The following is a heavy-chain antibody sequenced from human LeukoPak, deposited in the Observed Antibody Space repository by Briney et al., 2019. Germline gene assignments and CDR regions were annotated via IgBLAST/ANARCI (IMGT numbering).Heavy chain of an antibody. CDR1: GGTFSSYA. D-gene: IGHD5-12*01. V-gene: IGHV1-69*04. CDR3: AREGYSGYEKKFDY. J-gene: IGHJ4*02. Sequence: ASVKVSCKASGGTFSSYAISWVRQAPGQGLEWMGRIIPILGIANYAQKFQGRVTITADKSTSTAYMELSSLRSDDTAVYYCAREGYSGYEKKFDYWGQGTLVTVSS. CDR2: IIPILGIA.